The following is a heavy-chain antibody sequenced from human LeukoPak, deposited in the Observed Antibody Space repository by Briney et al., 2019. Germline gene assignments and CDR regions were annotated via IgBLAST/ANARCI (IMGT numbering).Heavy chain of an antibody. D-gene: IGHD6-13*01. Sequence: GESLKISFKGPGHSFTNYWIGWVRQMPGKGLEWMGTIYLGDSDTEYSPSFQGQVTISADKSISTAYLQWSNLKASDTAMYYCARASSLGFDYWGQGTLVTVSS. V-gene: IGHV5-51*01. CDR1: GHSFTNYW. J-gene: IGHJ4*02. CDR2: IYLGDSDT. CDR3: ARASSLGFDY.